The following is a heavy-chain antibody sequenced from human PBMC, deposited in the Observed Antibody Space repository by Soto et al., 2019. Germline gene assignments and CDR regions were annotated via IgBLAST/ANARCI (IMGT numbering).Heavy chain of an antibody. CDR1: GCSLSSGGGY. CDR2: IYYSGST. Sequence: SETLSLTWTVSGCSLSSGGGYRRWIRPHPGKGLEWIGYIYYSGSTYYNPSLKSRVTISVDTSKNQFSLKLSSVTAADTTVYYCARDRDPMVRGVPTHYYCMDVWGQGTTVTVS. V-gene: IGHV4-31*02. CDR3: ARDRDPMVRGVPTHYYCMDV. D-gene: IGHD3-10*01. J-gene: IGHJ6*02.